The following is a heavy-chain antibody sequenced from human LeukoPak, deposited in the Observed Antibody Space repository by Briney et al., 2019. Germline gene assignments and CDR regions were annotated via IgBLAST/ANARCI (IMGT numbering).Heavy chain of an antibody. Sequence: SEALSLTFTLSVGSISSGGYYWSWIRQHPGKGLEWLGYIYYSGRTYYIPSHKSRITIRVDTSKTQFSLKLSSVTAADTAVYYCARVNSGDDSSGYHGVYYFDYWGQGTLVTVCS. CDR1: VGSISSGGYY. J-gene: IGHJ4*02. CDR3: ARVNSGDDSSGYHGVYYFDY. CDR2: IYYSGRT. D-gene: IGHD3-22*01. V-gene: IGHV4-31*03.